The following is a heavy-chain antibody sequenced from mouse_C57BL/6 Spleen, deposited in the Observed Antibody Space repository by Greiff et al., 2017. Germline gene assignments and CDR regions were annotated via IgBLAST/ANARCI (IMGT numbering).Heavy chain of an antibody. CDR1: GYTFTSYW. CDR2: IYPGSGST. CDR3: ACDEGYFDV. V-gene: IGHV1-55*01. J-gene: IGHJ1*03. D-gene: IGHD2-13*01. Sequence: VQLQQPGAELVKPGASVKLSCKASGYTFTSYWITWVKQRPGQGLEWIGDIYPGSGSTNYNEKFKNKATLTVDTSSSTGYMQLSSLTSEDSAVYYCACDEGYFDVWGTGTTVTVSS.